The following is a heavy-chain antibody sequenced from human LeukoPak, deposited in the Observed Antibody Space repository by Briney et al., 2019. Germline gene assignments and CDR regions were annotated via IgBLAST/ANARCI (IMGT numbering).Heavy chain of an antibody. CDR1: GFTFSSYG. CDR2: IRYDGSNK. CDR3: ARDPPTTVNTPDHFDY. D-gene: IGHD4-17*01. Sequence: GGSLRLSCAASGFTFSSYGMHWVRQAPGKGLEWVAFIRYDGSNKYYADSVKGRFTISRDNAKNSLYLQMHSLRADDTAVYYCARDPPTTVNTPDHFDYWGQGTLVTVSS. J-gene: IGHJ4*02. V-gene: IGHV3-30*02.